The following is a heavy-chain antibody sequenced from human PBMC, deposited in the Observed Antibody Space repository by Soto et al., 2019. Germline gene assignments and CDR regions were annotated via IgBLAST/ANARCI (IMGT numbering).Heavy chain of an antibody. Sequence: QVQLVKSGGGVVQPGRSLRLSCAASGFTFSSYGMHWVRQAPGKGLEWVAVISYDGSNKYYADSVKGRFTISRDNSKNTLYLQMNSLRAEDTAVYYCAKDLGRWGQGTLVTVSS. V-gene: IGHV3-30*18. D-gene: IGHD3-16*01. CDR3: AKDLGR. J-gene: IGHJ4*02. CDR1: GFTFSSYG. CDR2: ISYDGSNK.